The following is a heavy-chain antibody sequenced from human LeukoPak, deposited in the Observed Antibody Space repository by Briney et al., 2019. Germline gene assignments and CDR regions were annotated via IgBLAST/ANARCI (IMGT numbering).Heavy chain of an antibody. D-gene: IGHD3-22*01. J-gene: IGHJ4*02. CDR3: ARGTNAHFYDSSGLYYFDY. Sequence: PSQPLSPPCTVSGGSISSGGYYWSWIRQHPGKGLEWIGYIYYSGSTYYNPSLKSRVTISVDTSKNQFSLKLSSVTAADTAVYYCARGTNAHFYDSSGLYYFDYWGQGTLVTVSS. V-gene: IGHV4-31*03. CDR2: IYYSGST. CDR1: GGSISSGGYY.